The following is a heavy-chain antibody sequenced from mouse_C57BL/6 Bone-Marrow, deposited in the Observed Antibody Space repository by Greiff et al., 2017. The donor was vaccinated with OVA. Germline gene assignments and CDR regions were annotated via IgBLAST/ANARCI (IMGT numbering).Heavy chain of an antibody. CDR2: IYPRSGNT. Sequence: QVQLKESGAELARPGASVKLSCKASGYTFTSYGISWVKQRTGQGLEWIGEIYPRSGNTYYNEKFKGKATLTADKSSSTAYMELRGLTSEDSAVYFCARAGWLYYFDYWGQGTTLTVSS. CDR1: GYTFTSYG. V-gene: IGHV1-81*01. CDR3: ARAGWLYYFDY. D-gene: IGHD1-1*02. J-gene: IGHJ2*01.